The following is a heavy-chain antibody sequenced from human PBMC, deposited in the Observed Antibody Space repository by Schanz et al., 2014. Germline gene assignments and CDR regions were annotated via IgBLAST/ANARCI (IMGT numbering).Heavy chain of an antibody. CDR3: ARGLIAAAGGAFDY. Sequence: EVQLVESGGGLVQPGGSLRLSCTASGFTFSSYSMNWVRQAPGKGLEWVSAISGSGGSTYYADSVKGRFTISRDNAENTLYLQMNSLRAGDAAVYYCARGLIAAAGGAFDYWGQGTLVTVSS. CDR2: ISGSGGST. CDR1: GFTFSSYS. D-gene: IGHD6-13*01. J-gene: IGHJ4*02. V-gene: IGHV3-23*04.